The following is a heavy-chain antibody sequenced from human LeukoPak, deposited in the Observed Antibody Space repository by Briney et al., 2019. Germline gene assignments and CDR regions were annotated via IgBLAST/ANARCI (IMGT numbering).Heavy chain of an antibody. J-gene: IGHJ5*02. CDR3: ARASPPPTLGIAAAGTGWFDP. D-gene: IGHD6-13*01. V-gene: IGHV1-69*13. CDR2: IIPIFGTA. CDR1: GGTFTSYA. Sequence: SVTVSFTASGGTFTSYAISWVRQAPGQGLEWMGGIIPIFGTANYAQKFQGRVTITADESTSTAYMELSSLRSEDTAVYYCARASPPPTLGIAAAGTGWFDPWGQGTLVTVSS.